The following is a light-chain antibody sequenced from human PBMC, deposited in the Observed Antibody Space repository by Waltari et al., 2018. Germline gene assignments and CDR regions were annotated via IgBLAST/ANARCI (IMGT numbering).Light chain of an antibody. V-gene: IGKV1-39*01. CDR3: QQSFSIPPT. CDR2: SAS. Sequence: DIQMTQSPSSLSASVGDRVTITCRASQTISSFLNRYQQKPGKAPKLLISSASTLQSGVPSRFSGSISGTDFTLTISSLQPEDFATFYCQQSFSIPPTFGQGTTVEI. J-gene: IGKJ1*01. CDR1: QTISSF.